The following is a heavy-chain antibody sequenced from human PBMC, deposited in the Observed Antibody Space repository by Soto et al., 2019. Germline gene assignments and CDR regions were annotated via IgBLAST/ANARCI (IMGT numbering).Heavy chain of an antibody. J-gene: IGHJ3*02. CDR3: ARPTNDAFDS. CDR2: IYYIGST. Sequence: PSETLSLTCTVSGGSISSGYYYWSWIRQPPGKGLEWIGYIYYIGSTYYNPSLKSRVTISVDTSKNQFSVKLSSVTAADTAVYYSARPTNDAFDSWGQGTMITV. CDR1: GGSISSGYYY. D-gene: IGHD1-1*01. V-gene: IGHV4-30-4*01.